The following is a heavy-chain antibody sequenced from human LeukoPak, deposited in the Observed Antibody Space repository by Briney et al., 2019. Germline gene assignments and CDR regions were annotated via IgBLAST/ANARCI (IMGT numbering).Heavy chain of an antibody. CDR1: GGSISSSSYY. V-gene: IGHV4-39*02. CDR3: ARATRQTIFEVLHVDY. J-gene: IGHJ4*02. CDR2: MYYSGNT. Sequence: SETLSLTCDVSGGSISSSSYYWGWIRQPPGKGLEWIADMYYSGNTYYNLSLKSRVTISVDTSKNQFSLKLSSVSAADTAVYYCARATRQTIFEVLHVDYWGQGTLVTVSS. D-gene: IGHD3-3*01.